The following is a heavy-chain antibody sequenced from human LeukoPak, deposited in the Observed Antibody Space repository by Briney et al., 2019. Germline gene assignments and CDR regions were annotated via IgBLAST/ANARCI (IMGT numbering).Heavy chain of an antibody. CDR2: ISYDGSNK. V-gene: IGHV3-30-3*01. D-gene: IGHD6-13*01. Sequence: PGGSLRLSCAASGFTFSSYAMHWARQAPGKGLEWVAVISYDGSNKYYADSVKGRFTISRDNAKNSLSLQMNSLRAEDTAVYYCARNNRQYSSSCYDYWGQGTLVTVSS. J-gene: IGHJ4*02. CDR3: ARNNRQYSSSCYDY. CDR1: GFTFSSYA.